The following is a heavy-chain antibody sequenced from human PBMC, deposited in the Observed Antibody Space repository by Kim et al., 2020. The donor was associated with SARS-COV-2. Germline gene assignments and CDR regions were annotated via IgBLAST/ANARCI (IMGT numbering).Heavy chain of an antibody. J-gene: IGHJ4*02. V-gene: IGHV4-59*01. CDR2: IYYSGST. D-gene: IGHD1-26*01. Sequence: SETLSLTCTVSGGPISSYYWSWIRQPPGKGLEWIGYIYYSGSTVYNPSLKSRVTISVDTSKNQFSLKLSSVTAADTAVYYCARGASWEERYDYWGQGTLVTVSS. CDR1: GGPISSYY. CDR3: ARGASWEERYDY.